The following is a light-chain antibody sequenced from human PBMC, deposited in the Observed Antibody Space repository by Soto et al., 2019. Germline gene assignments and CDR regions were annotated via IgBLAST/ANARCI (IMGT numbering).Light chain of an antibody. Sequence: DIPMTQSPSTLSASVGDRVTISCRASQSISSCLAWYQQKPGKAPNLLIYDASSLESGVPARFSGSGSGTENFTTTTSMQHDDVVTYYCQQYNSYSWTFGQGTKVDI. CDR1: QSISSC. CDR2: DAS. V-gene: IGKV1-5*01. J-gene: IGKJ1*01. CDR3: QQYNSYSWT.